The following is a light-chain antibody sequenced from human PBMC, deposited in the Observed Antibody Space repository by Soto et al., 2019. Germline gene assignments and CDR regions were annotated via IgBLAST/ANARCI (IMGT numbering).Light chain of an antibody. CDR3: QQYNSYSPRT. Sequence: DIQMTQSPSTLSASVGDRVTITCRASQSISSWLAWYQQRPGKPPKLLIYDASSLESGVPSRFSGSGSVTEFTLTISSLQPDDFATYDGQQYNSYSPRTFGQGTKVEIK. CDR1: QSISSW. CDR2: DAS. J-gene: IGKJ1*01. V-gene: IGKV1-5*01.